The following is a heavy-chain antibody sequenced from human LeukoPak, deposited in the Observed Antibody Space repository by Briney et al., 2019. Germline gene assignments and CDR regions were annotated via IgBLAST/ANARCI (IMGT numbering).Heavy chain of an antibody. CDR1: GYMFTGYH. CDR2: ISLNSGGT. CDR3: AKEGGGLDY. V-gene: IGHV1-2*02. J-gene: IGHJ4*02. Sequence: GASVKVSCKASGYMFTGYHMHWVRQAPGQGLEWMGWISLNSGGTSYAQTFEGRVTMTRDTSISTAYMELSRLRSADTAVYYCAKEGGGLDYWGQGTLVTASS. D-gene: IGHD3-16*01.